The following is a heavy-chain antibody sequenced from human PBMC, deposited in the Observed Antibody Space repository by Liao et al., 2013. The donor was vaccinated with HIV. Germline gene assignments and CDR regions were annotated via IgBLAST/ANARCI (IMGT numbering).Heavy chain of an antibody. CDR2: VYFNGDT. D-gene: IGHD2-15*01. Sequence: QESGPGLVKPSETLSLTCAVSGGSVNTRDYYWAWIRQPPGKGLEWIATVYFNGDTYYNPSFQSRVTVSMDKSENRLSLRLNSVTAADTAVYYCARTSVVVVVATRRSCFDPWGQGTPVTVSS. J-gene: IGHJ5*02. CDR1: GGSVNTRDYY. V-gene: IGHV4-39*07. CDR3: ARTSVVVVVATRRSCFDP.